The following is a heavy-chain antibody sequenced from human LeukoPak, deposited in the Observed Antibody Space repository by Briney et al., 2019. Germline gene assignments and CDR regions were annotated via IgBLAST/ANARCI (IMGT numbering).Heavy chain of an antibody. Sequence: AASVKVSCTASGFTFTSSAMQWVRQARGQRLEWIGWIVVGSGNANYAQKFQERVTITRDMSTSTAYMELSSLRSEDTAVYYCARTPPGGDVDHWGQGTLVTVSS. V-gene: IGHV1-58*02. J-gene: IGHJ4*02. CDR3: ARTPPGGDVDH. CDR1: GFTFTSSA. CDR2: IVVGSGNA. D-gene: IGHD3-16*01.